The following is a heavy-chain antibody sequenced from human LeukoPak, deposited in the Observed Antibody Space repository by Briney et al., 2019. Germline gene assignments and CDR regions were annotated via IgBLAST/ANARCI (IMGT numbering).Heavy chain of an antibody. CDR3: AKGINVVVFDY. D-gene: IGHD2-2*01. CDR1: GLTFRSYA. V-gene: IGHV3-23*01. CDR2: ISDSGSHT. J-gene: IGHJ4*02. Sequence: GGSLRLSCAASGLTFRSYAMSWVRQAPGKGLEWVSHISDSGSHTYYADSVKGRYTISRDHYKNTLSLHMNILSADNTAVYYCAKGINVVVFDYWGQRTLVTVSS.